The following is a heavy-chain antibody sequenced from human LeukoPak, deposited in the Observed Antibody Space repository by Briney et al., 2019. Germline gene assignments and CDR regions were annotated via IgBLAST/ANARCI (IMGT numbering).Heavy chain of an antibody. CDR1: GFTVNSNY. CDR2: IYSGGST. CDR3: ARDSRTYGMDV. D-gene: IGHD6-13*01. V-gene: IGHV3-53*01. J-gene: IGHJ6*02. Sequence: GGSLRLSCAASGFTVNSNYMTWVRQAPGRGLEWVSVIYSGGSTYYADSVKGRFTISRDNAKNSLYLQMNSLRAEDTAVYYCARDSRTYGMDVWGLGTTVTVSS.